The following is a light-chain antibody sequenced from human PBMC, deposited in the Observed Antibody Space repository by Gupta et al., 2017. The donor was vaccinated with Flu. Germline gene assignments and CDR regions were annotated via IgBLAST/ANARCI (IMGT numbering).Light chain of an antibody. Sequence: QSVLTQPPSASGTPGQRVTISYSGSSSYIGSNTVNWYQQLPGTAPKLLIYDNNQRPSGVPDRFSGSNSGTSASLAISGLQSDDEADYYCATWDDNLNGPVFGGGTKLTVL. V-gene: IGLV1-44*01. J-gene: IGLJ2*01. CDR1: SSYIGSNT. CDR2: DNN. CDR3: ATWDDNLNGPV.